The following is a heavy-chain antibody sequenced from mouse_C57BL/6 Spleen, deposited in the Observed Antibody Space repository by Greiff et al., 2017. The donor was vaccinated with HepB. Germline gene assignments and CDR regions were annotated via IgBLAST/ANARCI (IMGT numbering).Heavy chain of an antibody. CDR2: ISSGGSYT. D-gene: IGHD1-1*01. J-gene: IGHJ3*01. CDR1: GFTFSSYG. Sequence: EVHLVESGGDLVKPGGSLKLSCAASGFTFSSYGMSWVRQTPDKRLEWVATISSGGSYTYYPDSVKGRFTISRDNAKNTLYLQMSSLKSEDTAMYYCARHDGSGYAWFAYWGQGTLVTVSA. V-gene: IGHV5-6*01. CDR3: ARHDGSGYAWFAY.